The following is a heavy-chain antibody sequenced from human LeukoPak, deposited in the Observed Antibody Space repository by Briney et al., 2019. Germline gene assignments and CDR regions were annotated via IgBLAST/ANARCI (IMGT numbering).Heavy chain of an antibody. CDR1: GYTFTGYY. CDR3: ARVYYYYTSGFYRPFGF. V-gene: IGHV1-2*02. CDR2: INPNSGAT. Sequence: GASVKVSCKASGYTFTGYYMHWVRQAPGQGLEWMGWINPNSGATNYAQKFQGRVTMTRDTSIGTTYMELRRLRSDDTAMYYCARVYYYYTSGFYRPFGFWGQGTLVTVSS. J-gene: IGHJ4*02. D-gene: IGHD3-22*01.